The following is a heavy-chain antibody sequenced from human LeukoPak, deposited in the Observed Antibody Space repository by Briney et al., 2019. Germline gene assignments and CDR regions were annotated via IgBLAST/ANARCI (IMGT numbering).Heavy chain of an antibody. D-gene: IGHD5-18*01. V-gene: IGHV3-30*03. J-gene: IGHJ6*02. CDR1: GYTFSNYG. CDR3: TRGPIQLWLYYGMDV. CDR2: IAYDGSNK. Sequence: GGSLRLSCAASGYTFSNYGMHWVRQAPGKGLEWVAVIAYDGSNKYYADSVKGRFTISRDNSKNTLYLQMNSLKTEDTAVYYCTRGPIQLWLYYGMDVWGQGTTVIVSS.